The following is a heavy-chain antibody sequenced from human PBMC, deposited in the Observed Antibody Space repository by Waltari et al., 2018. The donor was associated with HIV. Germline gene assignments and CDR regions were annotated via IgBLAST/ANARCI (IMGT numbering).Heavy chain of an antibody. Sequence: LVESGGDVVQPGRSLRLSCSASGFTFKNYGMHWVRQTPGKGLEWVAVVSFDSSDFYYADSVKGRFTVSRDNSKNTLFLQMDSLKSEDTSLYYCARAPTTSLSLIQGFWGQGTLVTVSS. CDR3: ARAPTTSLSLIQGF. J-gene: IGHJ4*02. CDR1: GFTFKNYG. V-gene: IGHV3-30*03. CDR2: VSFDSSDF.